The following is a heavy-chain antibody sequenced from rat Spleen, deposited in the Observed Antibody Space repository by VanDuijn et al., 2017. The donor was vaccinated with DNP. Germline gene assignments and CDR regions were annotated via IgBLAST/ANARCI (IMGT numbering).Heavy chain of an antibody. CDR1: GYSITSNY. Sequence: EVRFQESGPGLVKPSELLSLTCSVTGYSITSNYWGWIRKFPGNQMEWMGYISYSGNTNYNPSLKSRISITRDTSKNQFFLQLNSVSPEDTATYYCARYRITTRDYFDYWGQGVMVTVSS. V-gene: IGHV3-1*01. CDR2: ISYSGNT. J-gene: IGHJ2*01. CDR3: ARYRITTRDYFDY. D-gene: IGHD1-10*01.